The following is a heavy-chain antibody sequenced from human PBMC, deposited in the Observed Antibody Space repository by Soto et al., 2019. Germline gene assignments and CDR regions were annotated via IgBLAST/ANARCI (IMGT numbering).Heavy chain of an antibody. Sequence: EVQLLESGGGLVQPGGSLRLSCAASGFTFSSYAMSWVRQAPGKGLEWVSAISGSGGSTYYADSVKGRFTISRDNSKNSLYLQMISLRVEDTAVYYCVRAVASAGSYWGQGTLVTVSS. CDR1: GFTFSSYA. J-gene: IGHJ4*02. CDR2: ISGSGGST. CDR3: VRAVASAGSY. D-gene: IGHD3-10*01. V-gene: IGHV3-23*01.